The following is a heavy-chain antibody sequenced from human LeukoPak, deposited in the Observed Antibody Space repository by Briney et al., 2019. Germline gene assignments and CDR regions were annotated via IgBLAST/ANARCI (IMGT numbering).Heavy chain of an antibody. D-gene: IGHD6-19*01. Sequence: GGSLRLSCAASGFTFSSYWMSWVRQAPGKGLEWVANIKQDGSEKYYVDSVKGRFTISRDNAKNSLYLQMNSLRAEDTAVYYCAREGSDWNYYYYMDIWGKGTTVTISS. CDR3: AREGSDWNYYYYMDI. J-gene: IGHJ6*03. V-gene: IGHV3-7*01. CDR1: GFTFSSYW. CDR2: IKQDGSEK.